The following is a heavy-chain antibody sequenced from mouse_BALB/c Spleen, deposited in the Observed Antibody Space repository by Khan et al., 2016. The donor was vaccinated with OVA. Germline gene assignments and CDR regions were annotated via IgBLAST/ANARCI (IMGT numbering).Heavy chain of an antibody. CDR3: TRSYDSYYFDY. J-gene: IGHJ2*01. CDR2: IYPGISDT. V-gene: IGHV1-5*01. D-gene: IGHD2-4*01. CDR1: GYSFTSYW. Sequence: VQLQQSGTVLARPGASVKMSCKASGYSFTSYWMHWVKQRPGQGLEWIGAIYPGISDTRYNQKFKVKAKLTAVTSASTAYMELNSLTNEDSAVXFCTRSYDSYYFDYWGQGTTLTVSS.